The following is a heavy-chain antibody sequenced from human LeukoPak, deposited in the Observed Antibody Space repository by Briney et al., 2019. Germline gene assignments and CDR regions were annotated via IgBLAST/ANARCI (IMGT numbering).Heavy chain of an antibody. Sequence: ASVKVSCKASGGTFSSYAISWVRQAPGQGLEWMGGIIPIFGTANYAKKFQGRVTITADESTSTAYMELSSLRSEDTAVYYCARDRYYGSGSYPYYYYGMDVWGQGTTVTVSS. J-gene: IGHJ6*02. V-gene: IGHV1-69*13. CDR2: IIPIFGTA. CDR3: ARDRYYGSGSYPYYYYGMDV. CDR1: GGTFSSYA. D-gene: IGHD3-10*01.